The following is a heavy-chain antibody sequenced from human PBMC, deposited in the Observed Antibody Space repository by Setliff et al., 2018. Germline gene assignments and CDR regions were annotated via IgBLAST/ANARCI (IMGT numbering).Heavy chain of an antibody. V-gene: IGHV4-61*02. J-gene: IGHJ4*02. CDR2: IYTSGST. CDR3: ASMGAIRDY. D-gene: IGHD1-26*01. CDR1: GGSISSGSYY. Sequence: PSETLSLTCTVPGGSISSGSYYWSWIRQPAGKGLEWIGRIYTSGSTNYNPSLKSRVTISVDTSKNQFSLRLSSVTAADTAVYYCASMGAIRDYWGQGTLVTVSS.